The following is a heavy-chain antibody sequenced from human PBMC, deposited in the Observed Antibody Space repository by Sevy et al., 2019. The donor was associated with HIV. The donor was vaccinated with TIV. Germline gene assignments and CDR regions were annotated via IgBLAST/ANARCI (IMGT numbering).Heavy chain of an antibody. J-gene: IGHJ4*02. CDR2: INTSGST. V-gene: IGHV4-4*07. D-gene: IGHD7-27*01. CDR1: GDSFSSYF. CDR3: ARSNWVTATNGFSKSYYFDY. Sequence: SETLSLTCTVSGDSFSSYFWAWIRQPAGKGLEWIGRINTSGSTNYNPSLKSRVTMSVDTLRSQFSLKVTSLTAADTAIDVCARSNWVTATNGFSKSYYFDYWGQGSLVTVSS.